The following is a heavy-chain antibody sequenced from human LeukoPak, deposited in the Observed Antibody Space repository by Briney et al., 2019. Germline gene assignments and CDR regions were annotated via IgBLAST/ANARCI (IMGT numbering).Heavy chain of an antibody. J-gene: IGHJ3*02. D-gene: IGHD6-13*01. Sequence: GSLRLSCAASGFTVSSNYMSWVRQPPGKGLEWIGSIHYSGSTYYNPSIKSRVTISVDTSKSQFSLKLSSVTAADTAVYYCARVKQQLVPCDAFDIWGQGTMVTVSS. CDR1: GFTVSSNY. V-gene: IGHV4-39*07. CDR2: IHYSGST. CDR3: ARVKQQLVPCDAFDI.